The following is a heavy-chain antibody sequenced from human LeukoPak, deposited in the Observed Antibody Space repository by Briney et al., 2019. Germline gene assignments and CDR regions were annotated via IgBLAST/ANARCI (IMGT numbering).Heavy chain of an antibody. CDR1: GFTFSSYN. Sequence: PGGSLRLSCAASGFTFSSYNMNWVRQAPGKGLEWVSYISSSSSTIYYADSVKGRFTISRDNAKNSLYLQMNSLRAEDTAVYYCARYSSHWSFDSWGQGTLVTVSS. D-gene: IGHD6-19*01. J-gene: IGHJ4*02. CDR3: ARYSSHWSFDS. V-gene: IGHV3-48*01. CDR2: ISSSSSTI.